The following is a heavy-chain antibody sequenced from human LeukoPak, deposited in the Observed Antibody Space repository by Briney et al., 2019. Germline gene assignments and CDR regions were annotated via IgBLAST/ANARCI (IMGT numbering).Heavy chain of an antibody. V-gene: IGHV3-23*01. J-gene: IGHJ5*02. CDR2: ISGSGGST. CDR3: AKGDGSGTTQEFDP. Sequence: GGCLRLSCAASGFTFSSYGMSWVRQAPGKGLEWVSAISGSGGSTYYADSVKGRFTISRDNSKNTLYLQMNSLRAEDTAVYYCAKGDGSGTTQEFDPWGQGTLVTVSS. D-gene: IGHD3-10*01. CDR1: GFTFSSYG.